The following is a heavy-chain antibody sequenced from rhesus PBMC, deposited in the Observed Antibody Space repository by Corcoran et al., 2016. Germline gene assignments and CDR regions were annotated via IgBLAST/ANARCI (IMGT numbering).Heavy chain of an antibody. CDR1: GGSISSYYY. CDR2: IDGNRASN. D-gene: IGHD1-1*01. CDR3: ARERYSHWDY. Sequence: QVKLQQWGDGLVKPSETLSLTCAVYGGSISSYYYWSWIRQAPGKGLEWIGNIDGNRASNNYNPSLKNRVTSSKDTSKNQLSLKLSSVTAADTAVYYCARERYSHWDYWGQGVLVTVSS. V-gene: IGHV4-73*01. J-gene: IGHJ4*01.